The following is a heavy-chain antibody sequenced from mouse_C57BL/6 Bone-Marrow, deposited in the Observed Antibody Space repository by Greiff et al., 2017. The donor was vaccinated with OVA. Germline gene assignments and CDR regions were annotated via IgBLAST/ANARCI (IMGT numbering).Heavy chain of an antibody. D-gene: IGHD2-1*01. CDR1: GFTFSSYA. J-gene: IGHJ2*01. CDR3: ARDLLRYFDY. Sequence: DVHLVESGGGLVKPGGSLQLSCAASGFTFSSYAMSWVRQTPEKRLEWVATISDGGSYTYYPDNVKGRFTISRDNAKNNLYLQMSHLKSEDTAMYYCARDLLRYFDYWGQGTTLTVSS. V-gene: IGHV5-4*01. CDR2: ISDGGSYT.